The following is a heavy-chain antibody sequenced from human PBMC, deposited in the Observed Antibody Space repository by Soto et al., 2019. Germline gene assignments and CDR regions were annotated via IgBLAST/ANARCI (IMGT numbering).Heavy chain of an antibody. D-gene: IGHD2-15*01. CDR1: GYTFTSYY. CDR3: ARSFDCSGGSCSTANYYYYYYMDV. Sequence: QVQLVQSGAEVKKPGASVKVSCKASGYTFTSYYMHWVRQAPGQGLEWMGIINPSGGSTSYAQKFQGRVTMTRDTSTSTVYMELSSLRSEDTAVYYCARSFDCSGGSCSTANYYYYYYMDVWGKGTTVTVSS. CDR2: INPSGGST. J-gene: IGHJ6*03. V-gene: IGHV1-46*03.